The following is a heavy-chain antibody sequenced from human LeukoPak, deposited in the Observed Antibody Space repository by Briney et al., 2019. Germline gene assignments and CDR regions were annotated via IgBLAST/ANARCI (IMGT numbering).Heavy chain of an antibody. CDR2: IWYDGSNK. D-gene: IGHD6-13*01. J-gene: IGHJ4*02. CDR3: AKDPSSSWYHDY. Sequence: GRSLRLSCAASGFTFSSYGMHWVRQAPGKGLESVAVIWYDGSNKYYADSVKGRFTISRDNSKNTLYLQMNSLRAEDTAVYYCAKDPSSSWYHDYWGQGTLVTVSS. CDR1: GFTFSSYG. V-gene: IGHV3-33*06.